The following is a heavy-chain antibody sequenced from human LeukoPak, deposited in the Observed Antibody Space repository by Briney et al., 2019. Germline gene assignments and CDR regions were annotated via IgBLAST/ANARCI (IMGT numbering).Heavy chain of an antibody. CDR3: ASHAADCSSTSCYFDY. D-gene: IGHD2-2*01. Sequence: GESLKISCKVSGYSFPSYWNGWVRQTTGKGLEWMGIIYHTDSDTRYSPSFQGQVTISADKSISTAYLQWSSLKASDTAMYYCASHAADCSSTSCYFDYWGQGTLVTVSS. CDR2: IYHTDSDT. V-gene: IGHV5-51*01. CDR1: GYSFPSYW. J-gene: IGHJ4*02.